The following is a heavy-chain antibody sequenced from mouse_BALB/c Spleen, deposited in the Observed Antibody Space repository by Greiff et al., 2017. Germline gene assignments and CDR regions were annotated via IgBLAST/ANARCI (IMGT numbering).Heavy chain of an antibody. Sequence: VQLQQSGAELVKPGASVKLSCTASGFNIKDTYMHWVKQRPEQGLEWIGRIDPANGNTKYDPKFQGKATITADTSSNTAYLQLSSLTSEDTAVYYCASDGYDAMDYWGQGTSVTVSA. CDR1: GFNIKDTY. D-gene: IGHD2-3*01. J-gene: IGHJ4*01. CDR2: IDPANGNT. V-gene: IGHV14-3*02. CDR3: ASDGYDAMDY.